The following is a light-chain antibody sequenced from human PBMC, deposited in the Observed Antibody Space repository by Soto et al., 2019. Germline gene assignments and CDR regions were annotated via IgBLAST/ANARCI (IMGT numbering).Light chain of an antibody. J-gene: IGLJ2*01. Sequence: SVLTQPPSASGTPGQRVTISCSGSSSNIGSNTVNWYQQLPGTAPKLLIYSNNQRPSGVPDRFSGSKSGTSASLAISGLQSEDEADYYCAAWDDSLNVFVFGGGTKLTVL. CDR1: SSNIGSNT. V-gene: IGLV1-44*01. CDR3: AAWDDSLNVFV. CDR2: SNN.